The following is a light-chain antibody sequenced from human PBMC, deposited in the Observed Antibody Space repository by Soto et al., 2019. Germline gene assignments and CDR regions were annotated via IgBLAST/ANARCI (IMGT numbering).Light chain of an antibody. CDR2: DAS. CDR3: QQYNSYPGLT. J-gene: IGKJ4*01. CDR1: QSISSW. Sequence: DIQMTQSPSTLSASVGDRVTITCRASQSISSWLAWYQQKPGKAPKLLIYDASSLESGVPSRFSGCGSGTEFTLTISSLQPDDFATYHCQQYNSYPGLTFGGGTKVEIK. V-gene: IGKV1-5*01.